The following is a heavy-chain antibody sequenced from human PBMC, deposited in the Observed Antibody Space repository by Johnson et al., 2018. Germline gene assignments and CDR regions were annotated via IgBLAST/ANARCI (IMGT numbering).Heavy chain of an antibody. CDR2: ISWNSGSI. Sequence: VQLVESGGGLVQXGRSPRLXCVASGFIFDDYAMHWVRQAPGKGLEWVSGISWNSGSIGYAASVKGRFTISRDTATNSLYLQMNSLRAEDTALYDWSTGLTGYSYFYYMDVWGKGTTVTVSS. D-gene: IGHD3-9*01. CDR1: GFIFDDYA. V-gene: IGHV3-9*01. CDR3: STGLTGYSYFYYMDV. J-gene: IGHJ6*03.